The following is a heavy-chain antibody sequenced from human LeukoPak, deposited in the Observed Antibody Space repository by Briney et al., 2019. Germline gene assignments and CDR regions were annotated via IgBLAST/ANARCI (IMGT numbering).Heavy chain of an antibody. CDR3: ARVSRFYYDSSGDFDY. CDR2: ITPNSGAT. CDR1: GYTFTDYY. V-gene: IGHV1-2*02. Sequence: ASVKVSCKASGYTFTDYYMHWVRQAPGQGLEWMGWITPNSGATKYAQKFRGRVSMTRDTSINTAYMELSRLRSDDTAIYYCARVSRFYYDSSGDFDYWGQGTLVIVSA. D-gene: IGHD3-22*01. J-gene: IGHJ4*02.